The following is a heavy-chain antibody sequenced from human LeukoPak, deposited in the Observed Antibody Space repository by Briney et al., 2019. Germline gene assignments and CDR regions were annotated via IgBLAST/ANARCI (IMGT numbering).Heavy chain of an antibody. CDR1: GFSLRTYW. V-gene: IGHV3-74*01. CDR2: INSDGGST. D-gene: IGHD3-22*01. CDR3: ARSTRDSRGYYNTLDY. Sequence: GGSLRLSCAASGFSLRTYWMHWVRQVPGKGLEWLSRINSDGGSTTYADSVKGRFTISRDNAKNTLYLQLNSLRAEDTAVYYCARSTRDSRGYYNTLDYWGQGTLVTVSS. J-gene: IGHJ4*02.